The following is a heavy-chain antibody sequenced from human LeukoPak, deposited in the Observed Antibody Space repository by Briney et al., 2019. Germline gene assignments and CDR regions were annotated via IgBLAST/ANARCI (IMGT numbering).Heavy chain of an antibody. CDR1: GGTFSSYA. CDR2: IIPIFSTA. V-gene: IGHV1-69*05. CDR3: ARDIVVVPAASGWFDP. D-gene: IGHD2-2*01. J-gene: IGHJ5*02. Sequence: SVKVSCKASGGTFSSYAISWVRQAPGQGLEWMGGIIPIFSTANYAQKFQGRVTITTDESTSTAYMELSSLRSEDTAVYYCARDIVVVPAASGWFDPWGQGTLVTVSS.